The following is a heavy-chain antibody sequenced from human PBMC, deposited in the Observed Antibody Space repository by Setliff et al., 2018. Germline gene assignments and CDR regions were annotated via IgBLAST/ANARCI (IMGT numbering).Heavy chain of an antibody. CDR1: GYTFTGYF. Sequence: GASVKVSCKASGYTFTGYFIHWLRQAPGQGLEWLGWINPNKDVTKYAQKFQGRVTMTTDTSTSTAYMELRSLRSDDTAVYYCARGRNIAARLLDSWGQGTLVTVSS. CDR2: INPNKDVT. CDR3: ARGRNIAARLLDS. V-gene: IGHV1-2*02. D-gene: IGHD6-6*01. J-gene: IGHJ4*02.